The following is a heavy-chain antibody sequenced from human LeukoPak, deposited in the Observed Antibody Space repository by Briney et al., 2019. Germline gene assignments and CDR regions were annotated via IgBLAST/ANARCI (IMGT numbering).Heavy chain of an antibody. J-gene: IGHJ4*02. CDR3: ARRGGEDYFDY. D-gene: IGHD2-21*01. CDR1: GFTFDDYG. Sequence: GGSLRLSCAASGFTFDDYGMSWVRQAPGKGLEWVSGINWNGGSTGYADSVKGRFTISRDNAKNSLYLQMNSLRAEDTAVYYCARRGGEDYFDYWGQGTLVTVSS. CDR2: INWNGGST. V-gene: IGHV3-20*04.